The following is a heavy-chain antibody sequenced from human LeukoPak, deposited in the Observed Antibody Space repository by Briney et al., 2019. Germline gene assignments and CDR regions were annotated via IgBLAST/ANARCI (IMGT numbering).Heavy chain of an antibody. D-gene: IGHD5-18*01. CDR1: GYTFTSYG. CDR3: ARDYLPDTAMVNYYYGMDV. J-gene: IGHJ6*04. CDR2: ISAYNGNT. Sequence: GASVKVSCKASGYTFTSYGISWVRQAPGQGLEWMGWISAYNGNTNYAQKLQGRVTMTTDTSTSTAYMELRSLRSDDTAVYYCARDYLPDTAMVNYYYGMDVRGKGTTVTVSS. V-gene: IGHV1-18*04.